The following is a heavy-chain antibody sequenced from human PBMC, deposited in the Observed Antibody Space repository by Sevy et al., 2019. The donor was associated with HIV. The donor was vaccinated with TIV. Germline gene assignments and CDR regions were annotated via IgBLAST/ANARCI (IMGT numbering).Heavy chain of an antibody. D-gene: IGHD3-10*01. J-gene: IGHJ4*02. CDR2: MNPNSGNT. CDR1: GYTFTSYD. Sequence: ASVKVSCKASGYTFTSYDINWVRQATGQGLEWMGWMNPNSGNTGYAQKFQGRVTMTTNTSTSTAFMELSSLRSEDTAVYYCARGSREVVSLVRGVIIMYYFDFWAQGTLVTVSS. CDR3: ARGSREVVSLVRGVIIMYYFDF. V-gene: IGHV1-8*01.